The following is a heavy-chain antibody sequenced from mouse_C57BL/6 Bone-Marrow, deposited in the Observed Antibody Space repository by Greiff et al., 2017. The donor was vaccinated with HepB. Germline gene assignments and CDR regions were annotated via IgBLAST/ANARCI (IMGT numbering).Heavy chain of an antibody. J-gene: IGHJ2*01. D-gene: IGHD2-1*01. V-gene: IGHV3-6*01. Sequence: EVKLLESGPGLVKPSQSLSLTCSVTGYSITSGYYWNWIRQFPGNKLEWMGYISYDGSNNYNPSLKNRISITRDTSKNQFFLKLNSVTTEDTATYYCARIAYGILPDYWGQGTTLTVSS. CDR3: ARIAYGILPDY. CDR2: ISYDGSN. CDR1: GYSITSGYY.